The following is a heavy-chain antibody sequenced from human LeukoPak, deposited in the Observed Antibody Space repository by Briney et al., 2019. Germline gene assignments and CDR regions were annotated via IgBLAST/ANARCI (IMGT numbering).Heavy chain of an antibody. J-gene: IGHJ6*03. D-gene: IGHD2-2*01. Sequence: GGSLRLSCAASGFTFSRYWMSWVRQAPGKGLEWVANIKQDGSEKYYVDSVKGRFTISRDNAKNSLYLQMNSLRAEDTAVYYCAREKEGYCSRTSCYLDYYYYYMDVWGKGTTVTISS. CDR3: AREKEGYCSRTSCYLDYYYYYMDV. CDR1: GFTFSRYW. CDR2: IKQDGSEK. V-gene: IGHV3-7*01.